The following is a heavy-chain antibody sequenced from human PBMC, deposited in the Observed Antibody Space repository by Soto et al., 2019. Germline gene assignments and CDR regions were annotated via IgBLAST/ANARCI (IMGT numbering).Heavy chain of an antibody. CDR3: AKESVSGIRIFGP. CDR2: ISYDGTYR. V-gene: IGHV3-30*18. J-gene: IGHJ5*02. D-gene: IGHD3-3*01. CDR1: GFSFSSSA. Sequence: GGSLRLSCAASGFSFSSSAMHWVRQAPGKGLEWVAVISYDGTYRDYEDSVKGRFTISRDNSKNTLYLQMNSLRLEDTAVYYCAKESVSGIRIFGPWGQGALVTVSS.